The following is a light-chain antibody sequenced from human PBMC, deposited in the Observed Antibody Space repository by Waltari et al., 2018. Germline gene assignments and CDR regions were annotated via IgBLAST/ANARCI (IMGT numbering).Light chain of an antibody. CDR1: QSVLYSPNNKNY. J-gene: IGKJ1*01. Sequence: DIVMTQSPDSLAVSLGERATVNCKSSQSVLYSPNNKNYLAWYQQKPGQPPKLSIYGASTRESGVPARFSGSGSGTDFTLTISSLQAEDVAVYYCQQYANTPRTFGQGTTVEIK. CDR2: GAS. V-gene: IGKV4-1*01. CDR3: QQYANTPRT.